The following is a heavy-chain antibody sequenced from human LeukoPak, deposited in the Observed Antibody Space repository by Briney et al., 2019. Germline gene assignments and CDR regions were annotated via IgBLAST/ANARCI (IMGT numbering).Heavy chain of an antibody. CDR3: ATSSYYDFWSGYDY. Sequence: GASVKVSCKVSGYTLTELSMHWVRQAPGRGLEWMGGFDPEDGETIYAQKFQGRVTMTEDTSTDTAYMELSSLRSEDTAVYYCATSSYYDFWSGYDYWGQGTLVTVSS. CDR1: GYTLTELS. V-gene: IGHV1-24*01. CDR2: FDPEDGET. D-gene: IGHD3-3*01. J-gene: IGHJ4*02.